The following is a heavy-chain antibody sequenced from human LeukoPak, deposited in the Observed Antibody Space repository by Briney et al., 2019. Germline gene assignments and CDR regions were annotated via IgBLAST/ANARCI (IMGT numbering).Heavy chain of an antibody. J-gene: IGHJ5*02. V-gene: IGHV1-69*04. CDR3: ARDTTYYYDSSGYYDWFDP. Sequence: SVKVSCKASGGTFSSYTISWVRQAPGQGLEWMGRIIPILGIANYAQKFQGRVTITADKSTSTAYMELRSPRSDDTAVYYCARDTTYYYDSSGYYDWFDPWGQGTLVTVSS. D-gene: IGHD3-22*01. CDR2: IIPILGIA. CDR1: GGTFSSYT.